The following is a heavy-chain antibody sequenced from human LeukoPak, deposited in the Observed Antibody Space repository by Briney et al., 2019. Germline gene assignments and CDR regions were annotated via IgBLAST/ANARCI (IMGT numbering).Heavy chain of an antibody. CDR1: GGTFSSYA. D-gene: IGHD1-26*01. CDR2: IIPIFGTA. J-gene: IGHJ4*02. Sequence: GASVKVSCTASGGTFSSYAISWVRQAPGQGLEWMGGIIPIFGTANYAQKFQGRVTITADESMSTAYMELSSLRSEDAAVYYCARGLRVVGAYDYWGQGTLVTVSS. V-gene: IGHV1-69*01. CDR3: ARGLRVVGAYDY.